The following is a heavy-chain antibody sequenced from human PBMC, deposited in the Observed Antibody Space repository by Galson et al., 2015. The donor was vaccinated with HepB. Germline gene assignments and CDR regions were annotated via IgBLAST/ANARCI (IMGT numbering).Heavy chain of an antibody. CDR1: RFTFSIYS. J-gene: IGHJ4*02. CDR3: ARDTYGDYSYDY. CDR2: INSGSNM. Sequence: SLRLSCAASRFTFSIYSMNWVRQAPGKGLEWVSSINSGSNMYYADSVKGRFTISRDNANNSLYLQMSSLRAEDTAVYYCARDTYGDYSYDYWGQGTLVTVSS. V-gene: IGHV3-21*01. D-gene: IGHD4-17*01.